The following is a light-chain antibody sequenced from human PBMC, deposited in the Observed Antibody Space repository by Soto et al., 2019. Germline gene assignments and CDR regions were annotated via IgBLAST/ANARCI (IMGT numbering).Light chain of an antibody. J-gene: IGKJ3*01. CDR3: QQSYSLPLT. Sequence: DMQMTQSPSSLSASVGDRVAITSRSSQSISDYLNWYQQKPGKALNLVIYGASNLQSGVPPRFSGSGSGSEFTLTISGLQPDDFAIYFCQQSYSLPLTFGPGTKVDV. V-gene: IGKV1-39*01. CDR2: GAS. CDR1: QSISDY.